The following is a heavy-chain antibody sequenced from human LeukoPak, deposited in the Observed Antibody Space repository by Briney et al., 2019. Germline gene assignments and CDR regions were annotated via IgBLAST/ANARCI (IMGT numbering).Heavy chain of an antibody. CDR1: GFTFSSYA. CDR2: ISGSGGST. D-gene: IGHD3-22*01. J-gene: IGHJ4*02. V-gene: IGHV3-23*01. Sequence: PGGSLRLSCAASGFTFSSYAMSWVRPAPGKGLEWVSAISGSGGSTYYADSVKGRFTISRDNSKNTLYLQMNSLRAEDTAVYYCAKGYGRIVVVIKGFDYWGQGTLVTVSS. CDR3: AKGYGRIVVVIKGFDY.